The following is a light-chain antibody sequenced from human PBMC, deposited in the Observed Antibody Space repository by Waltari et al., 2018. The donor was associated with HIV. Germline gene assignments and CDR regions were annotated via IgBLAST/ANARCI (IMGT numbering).Light chain of an antibody. CDR3: GSWDSSLSSAV. CDR1: SSNIGNNF. J-gene: IGLJ2*01. CDR2: DNS. V-gene: IGLV1-51*01. Sequence: QSVLTQPPSVSAAPGQKVTISCSGSSSNIGNNFVSWYQQFPGTAPKLLIYDNSKRPSGTPDRFSGSKSGTSATLGITGLQTGDEADYYCGSWDSSLSSAVFGGGTKLTVL.